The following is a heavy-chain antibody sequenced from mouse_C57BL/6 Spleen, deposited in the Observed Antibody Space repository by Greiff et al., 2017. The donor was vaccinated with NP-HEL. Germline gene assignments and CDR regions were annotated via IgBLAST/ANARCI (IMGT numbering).Heavy chain of an antibody. J-gene: IGHJ1*03. CDR1: GYAFSSYW. CDR3: ARGDYGSSYGYFDV. D-gene: IGHD1-1*01. Sequence: VQLQQSGAELVKPGASVKISCKASGYAFSSYWMNWVKQRPGKGLGWIGQIYPGDGDTNYNGKFKGKATLTADKSSSTAYMQLSSLTSEDSAVYFCARGDYGSSYGYFDVWGTGTTVTVSS. V-gene: IGHV1-80*01. CDR2: IYPGDGDT.